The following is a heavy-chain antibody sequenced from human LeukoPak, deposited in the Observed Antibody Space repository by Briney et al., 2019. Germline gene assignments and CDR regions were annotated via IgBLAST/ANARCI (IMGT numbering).Heavy chain of an antibody. CDR3: ARDLAGVVGVTAWFDP. V-gene: IGHV1-18*01. CDR2: ISASNGNT. D-gene: IGHD1-26*01. Sequence: ASVKVSCKASGYTFTSYGISWVRQAPGQGPEWMGWISASNGNTNYAQKLHGRVTMTTDTSTNTVYMELRSLRFDDTAVYYCARDLAGVVGVTAWFDPWGQGTLVTVSS. J-gene: IGHJ5*02. CDR1: GYTFTSYG.